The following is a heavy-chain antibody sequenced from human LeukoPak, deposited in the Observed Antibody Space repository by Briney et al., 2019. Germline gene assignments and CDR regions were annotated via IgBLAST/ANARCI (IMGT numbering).Heavy chain of an antibody. J-gene: IGHJ4*02. CDR3: ARHSPGTFDY. CDR1: GGSLSSGDYY. Sequence: ASETLSLTCTVSGGSLSSGDYYWSWIRQPPGKGLEWIGYIYYSGSTYYNPSLKSRVTISVDTSKNQFSLKLGFVTAADTSVYYCARHSPGTFDYWGQGTLVTVSS. D-gene: IGHD2-21*01. CDR2: IYYSGST. V-gene: IGHV4-30-4*08.